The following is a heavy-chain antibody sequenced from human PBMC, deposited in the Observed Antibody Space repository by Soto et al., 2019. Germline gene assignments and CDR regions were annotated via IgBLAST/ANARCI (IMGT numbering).Heavy chain of an antibody. CDR3: ARRGGGVVLAATTPFDY. D-gene: IGHD2-15*01. CDR2: IYHSGST. J-gene: IGHJ4*02. Sequence: QVPLQESGPRLVRPSGTLSLTCTVSSGSISTANWWSWVRQPPGRGLEWIGEIYHSGSTNYNLSLTSRVTLSVDKSTNRFSLRLSSVTAADTATYYCARRGGGVVLAATTPFDYWGQGTLVTVSS. V-gene: IGHV4-4*02. CDR1: SGSISTANW.